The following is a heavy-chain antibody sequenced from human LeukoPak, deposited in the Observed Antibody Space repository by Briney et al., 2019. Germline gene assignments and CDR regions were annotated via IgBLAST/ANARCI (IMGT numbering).Heavy chain of an antibody. CDR2: INHSGST. Sequence: SETLSLTCTVSGGSISSYYWSWIRQPPGKGLEWIGEINHSGSTNYNPSLKSRVTISVDTSKNQFSLKLSSVTAADTAVYYCARARGPPDYYYYYMDVWGKGTTVTVSS. D-gene: IGHD3/OR15-3a*01. V-gene: IGHV4-34*01. CDR1: GGSISSYY. J-gene: IGHJ6*03. CDR3: ARARGPPDYYYYYMDV.